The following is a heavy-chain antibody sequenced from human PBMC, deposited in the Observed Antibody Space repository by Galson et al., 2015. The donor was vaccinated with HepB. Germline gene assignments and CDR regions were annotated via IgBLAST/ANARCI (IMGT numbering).Heavy chain of an antibody. CDR2: IYYSGSI. V-gene: IGHV4-59*01. CDR3: ARVPLNTVVTDYYFDY. D-gene: IGHD4-11*01. Sequence: TLSLTCSVSGASISSYYWSWIRQPPGKGLEWIGWIYYSGSISLNPPLQSRVTMSGDMSNNQLSLRLASVTAADTAIYYCARVPLNTVVTDYYFDYWGRGTLVTVSS. J-gene: IGHJ4*02. CDR1: GASISSYY.